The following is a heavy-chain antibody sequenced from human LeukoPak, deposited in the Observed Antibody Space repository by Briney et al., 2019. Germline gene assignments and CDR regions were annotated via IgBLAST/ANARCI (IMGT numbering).Heavy chain of an antibody. CDR3: ARADCGGDCYMFDY. D-gene: IGHD2-21*02. CDR2: IRYDGSNK. J-gene: IGHJ4*02. V-gene: IGHV3-30*02. Sequence: GGSLRLSCAASGFTFSSYGMHWVRQAPGKGLEWVAFIRYDGSNKYYADSVKGRFTISRDNSKNTLYLQMNSLRSEDMAVYYCARADCGGDCYMFDYWGQGTLVTVSS. CDR1: GFTFSSYG.